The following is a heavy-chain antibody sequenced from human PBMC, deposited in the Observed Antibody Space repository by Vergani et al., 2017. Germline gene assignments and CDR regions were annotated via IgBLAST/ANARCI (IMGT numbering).Heavy chain of an antibody. CDR1: GGTFSSYA. V-gene: IGHV1-69*01. CDR3: AREDWSGYGIRFYGMDV. CDR2: IIPIFGTA. Sequence: QVQLVQSGAEVKKPGSSVKVSCKASGGTFSSYAISWVRQAPGQGLEWMGGIIPIFGTANYAQKFQGRVTITADESTSTAYMELSSLRSEDTAVYYCAREDWSGYGIRFYGMDVWGQGTTVTVSS. D-gene: IGHD3-3*01. J-gene: IGHJ6*02.